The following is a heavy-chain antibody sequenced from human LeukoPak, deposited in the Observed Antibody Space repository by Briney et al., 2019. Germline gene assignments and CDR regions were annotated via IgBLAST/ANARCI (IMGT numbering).Heavy chain of an antibody. D-gene: IGHD3-10*01. CDR3: ARGAEAMVRGGGGY. CDR1: GFTFSSYA. J-gene: IGHJ4*02. V-gene: IGHV3-30-3*01. CDR2: ISYDGSNK. Sequence: GGSLRLSCAASGFTFSSYAMHWVRQAPGKGLEWVAVISYDGSNKYYADSVKGRFTISRDNSKNTQYLQMSSLRAEDTAVYYCARGAEAMVRGGGGYWGQGTLVTVSS.